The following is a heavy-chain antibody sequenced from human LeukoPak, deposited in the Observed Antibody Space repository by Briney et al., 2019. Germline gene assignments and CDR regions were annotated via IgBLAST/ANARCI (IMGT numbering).Heavy chain of an antibody. CDR3: ARGLSEYASSLGY. D-gene: IGHD6-6*01. J-gene: IGHJ4*02. V-gene: IGHV3-74*01. CDR1: GFTFSNYA. CDR2: INSDGSST. Sequence: GGSLRLSCAASGFTFSNYALHWVRQAPGKGLVWVSRINSDGSSTSYADSVRGRFSISRDNAKNTLYLQMNSLRAEDTAVYYCARGLSEYASSLGYWGQGTLVTVSA.